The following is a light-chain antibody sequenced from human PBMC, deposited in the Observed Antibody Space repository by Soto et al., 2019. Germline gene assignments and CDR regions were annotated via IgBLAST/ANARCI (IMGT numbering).Light chain of an antibody. CDR2: RNN. Sequence: QSVLTQPPSASGTPGQRVTISCSGSSSNIGSNYVYWYQQLPGTAPNLLIYRNNQRPSGVPDRFSGSKSGTSASLAISGLRSEDEADYYCAAWDDSLSGLEVFGGGTKLTVL. V-gene: IGLV1-47*01. CDR3: AAWDDSLSGLEV. CDR1: SSNIGSNY. J-gene: IGLJ2*01.